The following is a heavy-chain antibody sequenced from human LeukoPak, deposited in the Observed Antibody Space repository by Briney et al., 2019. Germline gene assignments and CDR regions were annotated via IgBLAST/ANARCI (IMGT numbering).Heavy chain of an antibody. J-gene: IGHJ4*02. CDR3: AKDTRGSGSYYHRRGYFDY. Sequence: GRSLTLSCQASRFTFLNYRLHWVRQAPGRGVEGVAVISYDGSNKYYPDSVKGGFTITGDNSKHTVYLQMNSLIAEDTAMYYCAKDTRGSGSYYHRRGYFDYWGQGKLVTVSS. CDR2: ISYDGSNK. D-gene: IGHD3-10*01. V-gene: IGHV3-30*18. CDR1: RFTFLNYR.